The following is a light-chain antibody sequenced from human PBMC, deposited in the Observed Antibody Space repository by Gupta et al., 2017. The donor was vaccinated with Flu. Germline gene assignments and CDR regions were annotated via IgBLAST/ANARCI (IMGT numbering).Light chain of an antibody. CDR3: SSYTNSSTLGGV. CDR2: DVS. Sequence: HSALTHPPSVSGSPGHSITISCTGTSSDVGGYNDVSWDQQPPSKAPKLMSDDVSSRPSGVANRFSASESCNTAAPTTSWLQAEEEADYYCSSYTNSSTLGGVFGGGTKMTVL. J-gene: IGLJ3*02. CDR1: SSDVGGYND. V-gene: IGLV2-14*01.